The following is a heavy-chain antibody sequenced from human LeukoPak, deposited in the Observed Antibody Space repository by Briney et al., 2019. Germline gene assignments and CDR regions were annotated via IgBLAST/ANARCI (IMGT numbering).Heavy chain of an antibody. CDR2: INRGGST. Sequence: SETLPLTCTVYGGSFSGYYWSWIRQPPGKGLEWIGEINRGGSTEYNPSLKSRVTVSVETSKNQFSLKLSSVTAADTAVYYCARGYGSGSYYGHWGQGTLVTVSS. CDR3: ARGYGSGSYYGH. D-gene: IGHD3-10*01. CDR1: GGSFSGYY. V-gene: IGHV4-34*01. J-gene: IGHJ4*02.